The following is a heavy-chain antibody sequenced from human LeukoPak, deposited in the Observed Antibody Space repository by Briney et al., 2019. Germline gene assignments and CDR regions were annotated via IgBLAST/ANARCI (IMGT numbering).Heavy chain of an antibody. Sequence: SETLSLTCTVSGVSISSYYWAWIRQPPGKGLEWIGSIYYSGSTYYNPSLKSRVTMSADTSESQVSLHLSSVTAADTAVYYCARALSSSWYFRPFDYWGQGTLVTVSS. V-gene: IGHV4-39*07. D-gene: IGHD6-13*01. CDR1: GVSISSYY. CDR3: ARALSSSWYFRPFDY. J-gene: IGHJ4*02. CDR2: IYYSGST.